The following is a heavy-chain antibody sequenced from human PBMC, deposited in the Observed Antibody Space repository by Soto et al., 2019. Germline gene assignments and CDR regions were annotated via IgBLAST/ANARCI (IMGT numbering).Heavy chain of an antibody. CDR1: VYTFSSYA. V-gene: IGHV3-23*01. D-gene: IGHD5-18*01. CDR2: ISGSGGST. CDR3: AKDRSPAMGNYYYYGMDV. J-gene: IGHJ6*02. Sequence: RWALRLSCRASVYTFSSYAIGCVRQALGKGLEWVSDISGSGGSTYYADSVKGRFTISRDNSKNTLYLQMNSLRAEDTAVYYCAKDRSPAMGNYYYYGMDVWGQGTTVTVSS.